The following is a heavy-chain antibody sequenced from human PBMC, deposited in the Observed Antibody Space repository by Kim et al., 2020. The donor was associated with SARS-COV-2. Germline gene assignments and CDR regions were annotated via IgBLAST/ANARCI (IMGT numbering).Heavy chain of an antibody. J-gene: IGHJ5*02. CDR2: IYYSGST. CDR3: ARHPLIPGDWFDP. V-gene: IGHV4-39*01. Sequence: SETLSLTCTVSGGSISSSSYYWGWIRQPPGKGLEWIGSIYYSGSTYYNPSLKSRVTISVDTSKNQFSLKLSSVTAADTAVYYCARHPLIPGDWFDPWGQGTLVTVSS. CDR1: GGSISSSSYY. D-gene: IGHD3-16*01.